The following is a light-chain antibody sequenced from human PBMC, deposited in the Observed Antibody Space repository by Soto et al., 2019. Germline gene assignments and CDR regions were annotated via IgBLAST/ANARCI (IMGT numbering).Light chain of an antibody. CDR1: STDVGGYNY. CDR3: GSYTSANSPFV. V-gene: IGLV2-14*01. Sequence: QSELNQPSSVSGSPGQSITISCTGTSTDVGGYNYVSFYQHHPDKAPKLVIYEVSNRPSGVSDRFSGSKSGNTASLTISGLQAEDESDYYCGSYTSANSPFVFGTGTKVTVL. CDR2: EVS. J-gene: IGLJ1*01.